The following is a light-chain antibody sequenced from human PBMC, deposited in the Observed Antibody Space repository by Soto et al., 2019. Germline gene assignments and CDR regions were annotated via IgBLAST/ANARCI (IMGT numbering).Light chain of an antibody. Sequence: EIVLTQFPGTLSLSPGERATLSCRASQSVNSNYLAWYQQKPGQAPRLLIYGASSRATDIPDRFSGSGSGTDFTLTISRLEPEDFAVYYCLQYGGSLFTFGPGTKVDIK. V-gene: IGKV3-20*01. CDR1: QSVNSNY. J-gene: IGKJ3*01. CDR2: GAS. CDR3: LQYGGSLFT.